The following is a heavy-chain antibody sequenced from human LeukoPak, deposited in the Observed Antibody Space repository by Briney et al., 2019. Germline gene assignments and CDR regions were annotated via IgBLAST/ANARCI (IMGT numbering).Heavy chain of an antibody. CDR2: ISYDGSNK. CDR3: ARDYGDRPRYYYGMDV. CDR1: GFTFSSYA. V-gene: IGHV3-30-3*01. J-gene: IGHJ6*02. D-gene: IGHD4-17*01. Sequence: GGSLRLSCAASGFTFSSYAMSWVRQAPGKGLEWVAVISYDGSNKYYADSVKGRFTISRDNSKNTLYLQMNSLRAEDTAVYYCARDYGDRPRYYYGMDVWGQGTTVTVSS.